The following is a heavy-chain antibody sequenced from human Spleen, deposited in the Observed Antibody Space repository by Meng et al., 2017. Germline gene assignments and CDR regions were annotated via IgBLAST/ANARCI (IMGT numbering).Heavy chain of an antibody. D-gene: IGHD4-17*01. CDR2: ISSSSSYI. CDR1: GFTFSSYS. J-gene: IGHJ4*02. CDR3: ARVPLFTSRTNGDYRDY. Sequence: GESLKISCAASGFTFSSYSMNWVRQAPGKGLEWVSSISSSSSYIYYADSVKGRFTISRDNAKNSLYLQMNSLRAEDTAVYYCARVPLFTSRTNGDYRDYWGQGTLVNVSS. V-gene: IGHV3-21*01.